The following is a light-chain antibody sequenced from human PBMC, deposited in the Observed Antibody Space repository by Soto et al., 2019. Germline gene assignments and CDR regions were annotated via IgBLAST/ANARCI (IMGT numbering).Light chain of an antibody. CDR1: QILLYTSNNKNY. J-gene: IGKJ1*01. CDR3: HQYYSNPDT. Sequence: DIVMTQSPDSLAVSLVERATINCKSSQILLYTSNNKNYLAWYQHKPGQPPKLLIYWASTRESGVPDRFSGSGSRTDFTLTVSSLQAEDVAVHYCHQYYSNPDTFGKRTKV. CDR2: WAS. V-gene: IGKV4-1*01.